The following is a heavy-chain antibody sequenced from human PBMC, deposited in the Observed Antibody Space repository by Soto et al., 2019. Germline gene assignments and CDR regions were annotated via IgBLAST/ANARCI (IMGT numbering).Heavy chain of an antibody. CDR2: IYYGGSI. V-gene: IGHV4-59*01. CDR3: TGAYYDINGYSLDP. J-gene: IGHJ5*02. D-gene: IGHD3-22*01. CDR1: GGSISSGY. Sequence: SETLSLTCSVSGGSISSGYWTLIRQPPGKGLEWIGYIYYGGSINYNPSLKSRVIISVDTAKNQFSLRLSSVTAADTAVYYCTGAYYDINGYSLDPWGQGTSVTVSS.